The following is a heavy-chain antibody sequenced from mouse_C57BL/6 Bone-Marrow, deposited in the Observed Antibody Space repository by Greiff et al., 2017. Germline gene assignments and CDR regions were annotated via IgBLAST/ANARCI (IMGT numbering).Heavy chain of an antibody. Sequence: VQLKQSGGGLVKPGGSLKLSCAASGFTFSDYGMHWVRQAPEKGLEWVAYISSGSSTIYYADTVKGRFTISRDNAKNTLFLQMTSLRSEDTAMYYCARSLYGSSYGGWFAYWGQGTLVTVSA. D-gene: IGHD1-1*01. V-gene: IGHV5-17*01. J-gene: IGHJ3*01. CDR2: ISSGSSTI. CDR3: ARSLYGSSYGGWFAY. CDR1: GFTFSDYG.